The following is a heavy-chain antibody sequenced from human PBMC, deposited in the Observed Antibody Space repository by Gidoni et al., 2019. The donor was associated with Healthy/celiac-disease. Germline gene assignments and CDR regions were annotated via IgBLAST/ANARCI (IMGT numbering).Heavy chain of an antibody. J-gene: IGHJ4*02. Sequence: EVQLVESGGGIVKPGGSLRLSCAASGFTFIRYSMNWVRQATGKGMEWVSSISSSSSYIYYADSVKGRFTIYRDNAKNSLYLKMNSLRAEDTAVYYCASIEYYYDSSGYYHHDYWGQGTLVTVSS. CDR3: ASIEYYYDSSGYYHHDY. CDR1: GFTFIRYS. D-gene: IGHD3-22*01. CDR2: ISSSSSYI. V-gene: IGHV3-21*01.